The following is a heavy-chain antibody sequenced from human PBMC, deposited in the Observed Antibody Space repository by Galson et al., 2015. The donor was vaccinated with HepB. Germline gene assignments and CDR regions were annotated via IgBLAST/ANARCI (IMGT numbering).Heavy chain of an antibody. CDR3: AVLSGSYYDFWSGQGTKDYFDY. CDR1: GYTFTSYG. J-gene: IGHJ4*02. CDR2: ISAYNGNT. D-gene: IGHD3-3*01. Sequence: SVKVSCKASGYTFTSYGISWVRQAPGQGLEWMGWISAYNGNTNYAQKLQGRVTMTTDTSTSTAYMELRSLRSDDTAVYYCAVLSGSYYDFWSGQGTKDYFDYWGQGTLVTVSS. V-gene: IGHV1-18*04.